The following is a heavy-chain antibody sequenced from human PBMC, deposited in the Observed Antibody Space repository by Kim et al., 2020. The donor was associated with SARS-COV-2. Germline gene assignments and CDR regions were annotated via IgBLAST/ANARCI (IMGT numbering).Heavy chain of an antibody. J-gene: IGHJ4*02. D-gene: IGHD6-13*01. CDR3: AREGIAAAGTFDY. Sequence: YAQKFQGRVTITADESTSTAYMELSSLRSEDTAVYYCAREGIAAAGTFDYWGQGTLVTVSS. V-gene: IGHV1-69*01.